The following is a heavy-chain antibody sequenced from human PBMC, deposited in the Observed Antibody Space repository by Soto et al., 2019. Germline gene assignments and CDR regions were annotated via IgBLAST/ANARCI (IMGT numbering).Heavy chain of an antibody. CDR3: ARGEVRLSYFDY. V-gene: IGHV4-30-2*01. J-gene: IGHJ4*02. D-gene: IGHD3-16*02. CDR1: GGSISSGGYS. Sequence: SETLSLTCAVSGGSISSGGYSWSWIRQPPGKGLEWIGYIYHSGSTYYNPSLKSRVTISVDRSKNQFSLKLSSVTAADTAVYYCARGEVRLSYFDYWGQGTLVTVSS. CDR2: IYHSGST.